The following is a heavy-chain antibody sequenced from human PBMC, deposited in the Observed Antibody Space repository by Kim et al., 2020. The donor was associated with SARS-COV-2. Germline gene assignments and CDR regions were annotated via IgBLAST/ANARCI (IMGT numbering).Heavy chain of an antibody. J-gene: IGHJ4*02. CDR1: GFTFSSYG. CDR2: ISNDGSNK. D-gene: IGHD3-22*01. Sequence: GGSLRLSCAASGFTFSSYGMHWVRQAPGKGLEWVAVISNDGSNKYYVDSVKGRFTISRDNSKNTLYLQMNSLRAEDTAVYYCAKSDYYDSSGYSVPYYFDYWGQGTLVTVSS. V-gene: IGHV3-30*18. CDR3: AKSDYYDSSGYSVPYYFDY.